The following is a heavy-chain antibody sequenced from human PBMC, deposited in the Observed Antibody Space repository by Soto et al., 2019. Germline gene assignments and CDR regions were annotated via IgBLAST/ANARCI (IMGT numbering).Heavy chain of an antibody. J-gene: IGHJ6*03. CDR2: INHSGST. CDR3: ARSGSGWYSYYYFMDV. D-gene: IGHD6-19*01. Sequence: QVQLQQWGAGLLKPSETLSLTCAVYGGSFSGYYWSWIRQPPGKGLEWIGEINHSGSTNYNPSLTSRVTISVDTSKNQFSLKLSSVTAADTAVYYCARSGSGWYSYYYFMDVWGKGTTVTVSS. CDR1: GGSFSGYY. V-gene: IGHV4-34*01.